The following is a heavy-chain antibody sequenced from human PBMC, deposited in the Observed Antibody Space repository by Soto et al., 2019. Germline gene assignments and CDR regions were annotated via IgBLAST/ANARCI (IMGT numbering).Heavy chain of an antibody. D-gene: IGHD6-13*01. CDR3: ARLASAGRGWDV. J-gene: IGHJ6*02. Sequence: EVQLVESGGGLVQPGGSLRLSCAASGFTFSSYWMSWVRQAPVKGLEWVGNIKQDGSEKNYVDFMEGRCTISRDNAENSLYLQMNSLRAEDTAVYYFARLASAGRGWDVWGQGTTVVVSS. V-gene: IGHV3-7*01. CDR1: GFTFSSYW. CDR2: IKQDGSEK.